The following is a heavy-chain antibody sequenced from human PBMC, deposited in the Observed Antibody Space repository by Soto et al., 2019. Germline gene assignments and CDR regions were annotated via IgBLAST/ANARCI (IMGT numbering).Heavy chain of an antibody. CDR2: FHNSGRA. CDR1: AASITAYY. V-gene: IGHV4-59*08. D-gene: IGHD1-26*01. CDR3: ARHENGGTYPLAY. J-gene: IGHJ4*02. Sequence: SETLSLTSAVSAASITAYYWAWVRQPPGKGLEYIGHFHNSGRADYNPSLRSRVTISVDTSRNQFSLHLNSVTSADTAVYFCARHENGGTYPLAYWGQGTLVTVS.